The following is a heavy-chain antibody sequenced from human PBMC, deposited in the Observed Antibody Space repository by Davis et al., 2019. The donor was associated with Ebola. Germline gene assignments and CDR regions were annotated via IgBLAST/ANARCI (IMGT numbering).Heavy chain of an antibody. CDR1: GGSFSGYY. J-gene: IGHJ6*03. CDR3: ARVPELRWYYYYYYYMDV. Sequence: SETLSLTCAVYGGSFSGYYWSWIRQPPGKGLEWIGEINHSGSTNYNPSLKSRVTISVDTSKNQFSLKLSSVTAADTAVYYCARVPELRWYYYYYYYMDVWGKGTTVTVSS. D-gene: IGHD4-23*01. CDR2: INHSGST. V-gene: IGHV4-34*09.